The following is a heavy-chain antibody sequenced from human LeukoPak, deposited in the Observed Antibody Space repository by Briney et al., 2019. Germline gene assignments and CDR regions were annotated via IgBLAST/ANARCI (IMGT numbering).Heavy chain of an antibody. CDR3: ARSPMVRGVMGGQPTYYMDV. Sequence: GASVKVSCKASGYTFTGYYMHWVRQAPGQGLEWMGWINPNSGGTNYAQKFQGRVTMTRDTSISTAYMELSRLRSDDTAVYYCARSPMVRGVMGGQPTYYMDVWGKGTTVTVSS. D-gene: IGHD3-10*01. CDR2: INPNSGGT. CDR1: GYTFTGYY. V-gene: IGHV1-2*02. J-gene: IGHJ6*03.